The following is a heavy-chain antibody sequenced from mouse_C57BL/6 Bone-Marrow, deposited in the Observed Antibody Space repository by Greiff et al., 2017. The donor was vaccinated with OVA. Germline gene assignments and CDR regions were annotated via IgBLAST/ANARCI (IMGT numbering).Heavy chain of an antibody. D-gene: IGHD1-1*01. CDR2: ISSGGSYT. CDR1: GFTFSSYG. CDR3: ARRVYYYGSSSLFAY. V-gene: IGHV5-6*02. Sequence: EVKLVESGGDLVKPGGSLKLSCAASGFTFSSYGMSWVRQTPDKRLEWVATISSGGSYTYYPDSVKGRFTISRDNAKNTLYLQMSSLKSEDTAMYYCARRVYYYGSSSLFAYWGQGTLVTVSA. J-gene: IGHJ3*01.